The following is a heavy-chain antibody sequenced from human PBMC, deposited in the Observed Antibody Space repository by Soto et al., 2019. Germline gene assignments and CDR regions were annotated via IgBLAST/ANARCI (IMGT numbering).Heavy chain of an antibody. V-gene: IGHV4-31*03. CDR2: IYYSGST. CDR3: VGLPKNWFDP. J-gene: IGHJ5*02. Sequence: SETVSLTCTVSGGSLSSGGYYWSWIRQQPGKGLEWIGYIYYSGSTYYNPSLKSRVTISVDTSKNEFSLKLSSVTAADTAVYYCVGLPKNWFDPWGQGTLVTVSS. CDR1: GGSLSSGGYY.